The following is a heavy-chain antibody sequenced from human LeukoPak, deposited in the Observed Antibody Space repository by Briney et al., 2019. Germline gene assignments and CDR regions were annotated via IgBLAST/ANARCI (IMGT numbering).Heavy chain of an antibody. Sequence: KPSETLSLTCAVYGGSFSGYYWSWIRQPPGKGLEWIGKINHSGSTNYNPSLKSRVTISVDTSKNQFSLKLSSVTAADTAVYYCARGGQLWFRYYFDYWGQGTLVTVSS. V-gene: IGHV4-34*01. J-gene: IGHJ4*02. CDR1: GGSFSGYY. D-gene: IGHD5-18*01. CDR3: ARGGQLWFRYYFDY. CDR2: INHSGST.